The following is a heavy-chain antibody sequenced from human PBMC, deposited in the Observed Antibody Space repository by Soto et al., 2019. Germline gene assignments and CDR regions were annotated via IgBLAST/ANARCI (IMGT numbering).Heavy chain of an antibody. CDR1: GFTVSSNY. D-gene: IGHD1-1*01. J-gene: IGHJ3*02. CDR3: ASWDQLEPAGGI. V-gene: IGHV3-66*01. CDR2: IYSGGST. Sequence: PGGFLRLSCAASGFTVSSNYMSWVRQAPGKGLEWVSVIYSGGSTYYADSVKGRFTISRDNSKNTLYLQMNSLRAEDTAVDYCASWDQLEPAGGIWGQGTMVTVSS.